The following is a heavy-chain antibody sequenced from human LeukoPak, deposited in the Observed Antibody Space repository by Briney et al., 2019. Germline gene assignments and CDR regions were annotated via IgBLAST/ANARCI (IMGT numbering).Heavy chain of an antibody. V-gene: IGHV4-31*03. J-gene: IGHJ4*02. D-gene: IGHD5-18*01. Sequence: SETLSLTCTVSGGSISSGGYYWSWIRQHPGKGLEWIGYIYYSGSTYYNPSLKSRVTISVDTSKNQFSLKLSSVTAADTAVYYCERGIQLWRYFDYWGQGTLVTVSS. CDR3: ERGIQLWRYFDY. CDR2: IYYSGST. CDR1: GGSISSGGYY.